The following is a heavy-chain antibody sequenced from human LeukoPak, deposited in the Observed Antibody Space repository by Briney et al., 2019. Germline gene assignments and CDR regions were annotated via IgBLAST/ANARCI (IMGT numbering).Heavy chain of an antibody. J-gene: IGHJ4*02. CDR1: GGSISSSSYY. CDR2: INHSGST. Sequence: SETLSLTCTVSGGSISSSSYYWGWIRQPPGKGLEWIGEINHSGSTNYNPSLKSRVTISVDTSKNQFSLKLSSVTAADTAVYYCARAAGYYYGSGSSRFFDYWGQGTLVTVSS. V-gene: IGHV4-39*07. CDR3: ARAAGYYYGSGSSRFFDY. D-gene: IGHD3-10*01.